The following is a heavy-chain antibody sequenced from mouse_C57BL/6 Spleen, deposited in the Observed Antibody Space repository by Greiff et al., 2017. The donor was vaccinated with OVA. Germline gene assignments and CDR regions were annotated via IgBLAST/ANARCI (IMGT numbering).Heavy chain of an antibody. CDR1: GYTFTDYE. Sequence: QVHVKQSGAELVRPGASVTLSCKASGYTFTDYEMHWVKQTPVHGLEWIGAIDPETGGTAYNQKFKGKAILTADKSSSTAYMELRSLTSEDSAFYYCTRTFDVWGTGTTGTVSS. J-gene: IGHJ1*03. CDR3: TRTFDV. CDR2: IDPETGGT. V-gene: IGHV1-15*01.